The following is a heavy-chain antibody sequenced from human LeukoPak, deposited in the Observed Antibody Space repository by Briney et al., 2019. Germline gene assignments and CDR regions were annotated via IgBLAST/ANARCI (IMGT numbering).Heavy chain of an antibody. CDR3: ARGGLDIVVVTAAHSHTNWFDP. V-gene: IGHV4-59*01. CDR2: IYYSGST. D-gene: IGHD2-2*01. J-gene: IGHJ5*02. Sequence: SETLSLTSTHSGGSISSYYWCWIRPPPEEGVERIAYIYYSGSTNYTPHLKRRATISVDTSKNQFSLKLRAVTAADTAVYYCARGGLDIVVVTAAHSHTNWFDPWGQGTLVTVSS. CDR1: GGSISSYY.